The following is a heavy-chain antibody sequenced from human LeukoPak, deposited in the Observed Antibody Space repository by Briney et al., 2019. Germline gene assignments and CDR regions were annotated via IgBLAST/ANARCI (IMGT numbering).Heavy chain of an antibody. CDR2: IIPILGIA. J-gene: IGHJ4*02. CDR1: GGTFSSYA. D-gene: IGHD6-6*01. V-gene: IGHV1-69*04. Sequence: GASVKVSCKASGGTFSSYAISWVRQAPGQGLEWMGRIIPILGIANYAQKFQGRVTITADKSTSTAYMELSSLRSEDTAVYYCASSYSSSSRPNLSFDYWGQGTLVPSPQ. CDR3: ASSYSSSSRPNLSFDY.